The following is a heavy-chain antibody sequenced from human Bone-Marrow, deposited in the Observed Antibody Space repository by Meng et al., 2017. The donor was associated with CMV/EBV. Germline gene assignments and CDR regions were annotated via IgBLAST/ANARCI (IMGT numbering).Heavy chain of an antibody. CDR2: IIPILGIA. CDR1: GGTFSSYT. J-gene: IGHJ4*02. Sequence: SVKVSRKASGGTFSSYTISWVRQAPGQGLEWMGRIIPILGIANYAQKFQGRVTITADKSTSTAYMELSRLRSDDTAVYYCARFERRSRLDSGSSFDYWGQGTLVTVSS. CDR3: ARFERRSRLDSGSSFDY. V-gene: IGHV1-69*02. D-gene: IGHD3-10*01.